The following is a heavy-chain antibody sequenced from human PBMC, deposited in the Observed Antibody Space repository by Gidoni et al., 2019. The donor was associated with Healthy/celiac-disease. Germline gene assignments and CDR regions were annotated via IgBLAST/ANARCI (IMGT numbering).Heavy chain of an antibody. D-gene: IGHD3-22*01. CDR2: IKSKTDGGTT. CDR1: GFTVSNAG. CDR3: TTAGYYYDSSGYYAHFDY. Sequence: EVQLVESGGGLVKPGGSLRLSCAASGFTVSNAGRNWVRQAPGKGLEWVGRIKSKTDGGTTDYAAPVKGRFTISRDDSKNTLYLQMNSLKTEDTAVYYCTTAGYYYDSSGYYAHFDYWGQGTLVTVSS. J-gene: IGHJ4*02. V-gene: IGHV3-15*07.